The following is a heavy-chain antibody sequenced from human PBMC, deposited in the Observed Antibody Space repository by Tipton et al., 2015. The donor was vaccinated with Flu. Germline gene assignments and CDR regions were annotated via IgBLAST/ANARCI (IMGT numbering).Heavy chain of an antibody. CDR1: GYSFTSYW. CDR3: ARHRGQWLLQDAFDI. Sequence: QLVQSGAEVKKPGESLKISCKGSGYSFTSYWIGWVRQMPGKGLEWMGIIYPGDSDTRYSPSFQGQVTIPADKSISTAYLKWSSLKASDTAMYYCARHRGQWLLQDAFDICGQGKMVTVSS. D-gene: IGHD6-19*01. V-gene: IGHV5-51*01. CDR2: IYPGDSDT. J-gene: IGHJ3*02.